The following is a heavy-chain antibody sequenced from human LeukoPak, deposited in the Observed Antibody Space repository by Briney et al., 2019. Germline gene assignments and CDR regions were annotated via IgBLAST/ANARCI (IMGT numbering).Heavy chain of an antibody. Sequence: ASVKVSCKATGYTFTSYDINWVRQATGQGLEWMGWMNPNSGNTGYAQKFQGRVTMTRNTSISTAYMELSSLRSEDTAVYYCARGPYYYDSAFDPWGQGTLVTVSS. CDR3: ARGPYYYDSAFDP. J-gene: IGHJ5*02. D-gene: IGHD3-22*01. CDR1: GYTFTSYD. CDR2: MNPNSGNT. V-gene: IGHV1-8*01.